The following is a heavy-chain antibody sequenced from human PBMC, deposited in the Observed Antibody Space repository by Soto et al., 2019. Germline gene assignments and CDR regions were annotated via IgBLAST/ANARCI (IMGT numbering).Heavy chain of an antibody. J-gene: IGHJ2*01. CDR2: IWYDGSNK. CDR1: GFTFSSYG. V-gene: IGHV3-33*01. CDR3: AREKDGSGWQTAYWYFDL. D-gene: IGHD6-19*01. Sequence: QAQLVESGGGVVQPGRSLRLSCAASGFTFSSYGMHWVRQAPGKGLEWVAVIWYDGSNKYYADSVKGRFTISRDNSKNTLYLQMNSLRAEDTAVYYCAREKDGSGWQTAYWYFDLWGRGTLVTVSS.